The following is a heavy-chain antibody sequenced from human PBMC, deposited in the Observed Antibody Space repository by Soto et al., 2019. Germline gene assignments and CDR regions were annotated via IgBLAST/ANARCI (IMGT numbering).Heavy chain of an antibody. CDR1: GFTFSTYN. CDR3: ARGWLRDPWMY. CDR2: ISSTSFYM. V-gene: IGHV3-21*01. D-gene: IGHD5-12*01. Sequence: EVQLVESGGGLVKPGGSLRLSCAASGFTFSTYNMNWVRQAPGKGLEWVSSISSTSFYMYYANSLKGRFTISRDNAKNSLYLQMNSLGAEDTAVYYCARGWLRDPWMYWGQGTLVTVSS. J-gene: IGHJ4*02.